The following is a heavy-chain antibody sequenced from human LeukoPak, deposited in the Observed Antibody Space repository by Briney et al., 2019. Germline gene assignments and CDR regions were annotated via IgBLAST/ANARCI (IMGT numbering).Heavy chain of an antibody. V-gene: IGHV1-46*02. J-gene: IGHJ2*01. CDR2: FNPSGSNT. CDR3: ARGRTVTNDFDL. CDR1: GYTFDVYY. Sequence: ASVKVSCKASGYTFDVYYIHWVRQAPGQGLEWMGIFNPSGSNTNYAQRFQGRVTLIRDTSTTTVYMDLSGLRPEDTAVYYCARGRTVTNDFDLWGRGTLLTVSS. D-gene: IGHD4-17*01.